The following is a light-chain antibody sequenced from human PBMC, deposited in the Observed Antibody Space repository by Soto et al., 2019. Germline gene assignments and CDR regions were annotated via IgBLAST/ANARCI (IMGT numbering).Light chain of an antibody. CDR1: QSVSSY. CDR3: QERSNWPPT. CDR2: DAS. J-gene: IGKJ1*01. V-gene: IGKV3-11*01. Sequence: EIVLTHSPATLSLSPGERATLSCRASQSVSSYLAWYQQKPGQAPRLLIYDASNRATGIPARFSGSGSGTDFTLTISSLEPEDFAVYDCQERSNWPPTFGQGTEVDIK.